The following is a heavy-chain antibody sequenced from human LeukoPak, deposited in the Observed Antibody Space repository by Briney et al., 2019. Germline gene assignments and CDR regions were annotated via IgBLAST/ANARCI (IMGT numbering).Heavy chain of an antibody. Sequence: SETLSLTCTVSGGSITNYYWSWIRQPPGKGLEWIGFSYYNGNTNYNPSLKSRVTISVDMSKNQFSLKLSSVTAADTAVYYCARVQYYFDSGAFYKKGSYYYYMDVWGKGTTVTVSS. CDR3: ARVQYYFDSGAFYKKGSYYYYMDV. CDR1: GGSITNYY. J-gene: IGHJ6*03. D-gene: IGHD3-22*01. V-gene: IGHV4-59*12. CDR2: SYYNGNT.